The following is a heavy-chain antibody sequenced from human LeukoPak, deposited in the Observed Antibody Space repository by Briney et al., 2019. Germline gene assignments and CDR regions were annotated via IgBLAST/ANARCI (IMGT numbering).Heavy chain of an antibody. D-gene: IGHD6-13*01. J-gene: IGHJ3*02. Sequence: PSETLSLTCAVSGYSISSGYYWGWIRQTPGKGLEWIGSIYHSGSTYYNPSLKSRVTISVDTSKNQFSLKLSSVTAADTAVYYCASVIAAAGYDAFDIWGQGTMVTVSS. V-gene: IGHV4-38-2*01. CDR2: IYHSGST. CDR3: ASVIAAAGYDAFDI. CDR1: GYSISSGYY.